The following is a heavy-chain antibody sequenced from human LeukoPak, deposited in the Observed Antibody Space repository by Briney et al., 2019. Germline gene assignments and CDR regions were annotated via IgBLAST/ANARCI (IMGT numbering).Heavy chain of an antibody. Sequence: SETLSLTCTVSGYSIDDGYYWGWTRQPPGKGLEWIGSIYHTVSTYYNPSLKSRVTLSLDTSKNHFTLRLNSVTAADTALYYCARHNIAENFFDPWGQGTLVTVSS. D-gene: IGHD1-1*01. J-gene: IGHJ5*02. CDR2: IYHTVST. CDR3: ARHNIAENFFDP. CDR1: GYSIDDGYY. V-gene: IGHV4-38-2*02.